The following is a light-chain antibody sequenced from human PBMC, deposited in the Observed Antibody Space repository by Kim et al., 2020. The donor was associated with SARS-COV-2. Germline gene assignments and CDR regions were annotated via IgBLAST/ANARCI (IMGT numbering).Light chain of an antibody. CDR2: DTS. Sequence: EIVLTQSPGTLSLSPGERATLSCRASQSVSSNYLAWYRQKPGQAPRLLIHDTSTRATVITDRFSGSGSGTDFTLTISRLEPEDFAVYYCQQYASLPRTFGQGTKVDIK. J-gene: IGKJ1*01. CDR3: QQYASLPRT. V-gene: IGKV3-20*01. CDR1: QSVSSNY.